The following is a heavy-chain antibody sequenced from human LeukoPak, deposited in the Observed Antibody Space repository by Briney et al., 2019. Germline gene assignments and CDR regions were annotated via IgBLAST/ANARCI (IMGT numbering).Heavy chain of an antibody. Sequence: PGGSLRLSCAASGFTFSSYAMSWVRQAPGKGLEWVSAISGSGSSTYYADSVKGRFTISRDNSKNTLFLQMSSLRAEDTAVYYCAKRLVAAGPYFDYWGQGTLVTVSS. D-gene: IGHD6-13*01. V-gene: IGHV3-23*01. J-gene: IGHJ4*02. CDR1: GFTFSSYA. CDR2: ISGSGSST. CDR3: AKRLVAAGPYFDY.